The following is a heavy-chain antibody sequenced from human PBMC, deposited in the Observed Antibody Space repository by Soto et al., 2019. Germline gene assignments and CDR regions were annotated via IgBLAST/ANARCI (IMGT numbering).Heavy chain of an antibody. V-gene: IGHV4-34*01. CDR1: GGSFSGYY. CDR2: INHSGST. Sequence: SETLSLTCAVYGGSFSGYYWSWIRQPPGKGLEWIGEINHSGSTNYNPSLKSRVTISVDTSKNQFSLKLSSVTAADTAVYYCARVVNPGIAARRRVVDWWFDPWGQGTLVTVSS. J-gene: IGHJ5*02. CDR3: ARVVNPGIAARRRVVDWWFDP. D-gene: IGHD6-6*01.